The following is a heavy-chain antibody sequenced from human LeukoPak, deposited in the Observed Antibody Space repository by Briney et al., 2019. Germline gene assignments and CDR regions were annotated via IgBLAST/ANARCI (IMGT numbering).Heavy chain of an antibody. CDR2: IYYSGTT. CDR1: GGSISSSSYF. Sequence: QPSETLSLTCTVSGGSISSSSYFWGWIRQPPGKGLEWIGNIYYSGTTYYNPSLKSRVTISVDTSKNQFSLKLSSVTAADTAVYYCARRDSRDGYNFDYWGQGTLVTVSS. CDR3: ARRDSRDGYNFDY. D-gene: IGHD5-24*01. J-gene: IGHJ4*02. V-gene: IGHV4-39*07.